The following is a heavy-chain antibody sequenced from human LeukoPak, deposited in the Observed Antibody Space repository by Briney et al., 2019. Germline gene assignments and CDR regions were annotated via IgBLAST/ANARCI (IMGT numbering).Heavy chain of an antibody. Sequence: GGSLRPSCAASGVTVGNNYMNWVRQAPGKGLEGVSLIYSGGSTHYADSVKGRFTISRDNSKNTLYLQMNSLRVDDTAVYYCARDPPAVAANTYGWGQGTLVTVSS. J-gene: IGHJ4*02. D-gene: IGHD6-6*01. V-gene: IGHV3-66*01. CDR1: GVTVGNNY. CDR3: ARDPPAVAANTYG. CDR2: IYSGGST.